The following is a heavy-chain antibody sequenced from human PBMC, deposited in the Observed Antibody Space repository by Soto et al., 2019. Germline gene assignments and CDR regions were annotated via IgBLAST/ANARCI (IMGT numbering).Heavy chain of an antibody. D-gene: IGHD2-2*01. J-gene: IGHJ4*02. CDR1: GYTFTSYG. CDR2: ISAYNGNT. V-gene: IGHV1-18*01. Sequence: QVQLVQSGAEVKKPWASVKVSCKASGYTFTSYGISWVRQAPGLGLEWMGWISAYNGNTNYAQKLQGRVTMTTDTSTSTAYMELRSLRSDDTAVYYCARDSNNRVVVPAGSFDYWGQGTLVTVSS. CDR3: ARDSNNRVVVPAGSFDY.